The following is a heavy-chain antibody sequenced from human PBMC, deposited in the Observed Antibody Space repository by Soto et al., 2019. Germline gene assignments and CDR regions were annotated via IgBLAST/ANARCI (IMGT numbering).Heavy chain of an antibody. D-gene: IGHD1-26*01. CDR1: AYTFTTYD. CDR2: ISVYNGNT. CDR3: ARRTRIVGAASFDY. J-gene: IGHJ4*02. V-gene: IGHV1-18*01. Sequence: QVHLVQSGAEVKKPGASVKVSCKASAYTFTTYDINWVRQAPGQGLDWMGWISVYNGNTEYAQKYRGRVTMTTDTSTTTIYMELRSLRSDDTDVYYCARRTRIVGAASFDYWGQGTLVTVAS.